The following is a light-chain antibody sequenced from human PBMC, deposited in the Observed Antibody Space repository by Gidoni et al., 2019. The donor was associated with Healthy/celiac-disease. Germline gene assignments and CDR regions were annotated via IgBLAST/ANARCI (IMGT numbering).Light chain of an antibody. CDR2: GAS. CDR3: QQYGSSPRT. V-gene: IGKV3-20*01. Sequence: EIVSTQTQGTLSLSPGERATLSSRASQSVSSSYLAWYQPKPGQAPRLLIYGASSRATGIPDRFSGSGSGTDFTLTISRLEPEDFAVYYCQQYGSSPRTFGQGTKVEIK. J-gene: IGKJ1*01. CDR1: QSVSSSY.